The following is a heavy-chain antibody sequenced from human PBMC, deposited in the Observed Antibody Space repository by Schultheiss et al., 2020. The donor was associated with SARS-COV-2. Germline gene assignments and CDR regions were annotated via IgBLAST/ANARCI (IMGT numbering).Heavy chain of an antibody. V-gene: IGHV4-59*12. Sequence: SETLSLSCTVSGGSISSYYWSWIRQPPGKGLEWIGYIFYSGSTYYNQSLKSRFTISVDTSKNQFSLKLSTVAAADTAVYYCARDSRCASTTYRLFVPWGQGALVTVSS. CDR1: GGSISSYY. CDR3: ARDSRCASTTYRLFVP. J-gene: IGHJ5*02. D-gene: IGHD2/OR15-2a*01. CDR2: IFYSGST.